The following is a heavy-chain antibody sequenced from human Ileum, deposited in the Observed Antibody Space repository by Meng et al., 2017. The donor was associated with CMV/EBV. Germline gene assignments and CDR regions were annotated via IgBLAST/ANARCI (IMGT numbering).Heavy chain of an antibody. CDR2: INPKSGGS. D-gene: IGHD1-26*01. CDR3: ARSNSGSYGEDY. CDR1: GYTFTDYD. J-gene: IGHJ4*02. Sequence: CKASGYTFTDYDMHWVRQAPGQGLEWMGWINPKSGGSNYAQKFQGRVTMTRDTSITTTYMDLRRLRSDDTAVYFCARSNSGSYGEDYWGQGTLVTVSS. V-gene: IGHV1-2*02.